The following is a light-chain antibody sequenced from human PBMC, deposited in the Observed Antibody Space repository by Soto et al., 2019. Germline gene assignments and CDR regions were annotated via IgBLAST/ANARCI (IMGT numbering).Light chain of an antibody. CDR1: QGIRDD. Sequence: DIQMTQSPSSLSASVGDRVTITCRASQGIRDDFNWYQQKPGKAPKRLIYAASSLQSGVPSRFSGSGSETEFTLTISDLQPEDFATYYCLQHFSHPPWTFGQGTKVEIK. J-gene: IGKJ1*01. CDR2: AAS. V-gene: IGKV1-17*02. CDR3: LQHFSHPPWT.